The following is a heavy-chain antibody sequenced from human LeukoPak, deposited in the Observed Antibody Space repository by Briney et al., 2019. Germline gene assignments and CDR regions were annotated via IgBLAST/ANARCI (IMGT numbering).Heavy chain of an antibody. CDR2: INHSGST. J-gene: IGHJ6*03. Sequence: SETLSLTCAVYGRSFSGYYWSWIPQTPGKVLEWIRHINHSGSTNYNPSLKSRVTISVDTSKNQFSLKLSSVTAADTAVYYCASGYCSSTSCRRPLDYYYYMDVWGKGTTVTVSS. CDR1: GRSFSGYY. D-gene: IGHD2-2*01. CDR3: ASGYCSSTSCRRPLDYYYYMDV. V-gene: IGHV4-34*01.